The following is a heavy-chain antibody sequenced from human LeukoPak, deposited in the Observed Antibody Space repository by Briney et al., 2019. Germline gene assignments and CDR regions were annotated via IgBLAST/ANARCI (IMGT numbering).Heavy chain of an antibody. CDR3: VRDWDHFDFDS. CDR2: IKGDGSHT. Sequence: PVGSLRLSCAASGFTFSNYWMHWVRQAPGKGLVWVSRIKGDGSHTIYADSVKGRFTISRDNAKNTLYLQMKSLRAEDTAVYYCVRDWDHFDFDSWGQGTLVTVSS. V-gene: IGHV3-74*01. CDR1: GFTFSNYW. J-gene: IGHJ5*01. D-gene: IGHD3-9*01.